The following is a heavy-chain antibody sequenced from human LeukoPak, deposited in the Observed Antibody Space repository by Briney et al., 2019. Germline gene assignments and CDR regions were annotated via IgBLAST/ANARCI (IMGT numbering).Heavy chain of an antibody. CDR1: GFSFSPYW. D-gene: IGHD4-17*01. J-gene: IGHJ4*02. CDR2: INPDGSGT. Sequence: PGGSLRLSCAASGFSFSPYWMSWVRQGPGKGLDWVASINPDGSGTSYVDSVKGRFTISRDNAQNSLYLQMNSLSAEDTAVYYCARLFGGVTTFDYRGQGTLVTVSS. CDR3: ARLFGGVTTFDY. V-gene: IGHV3-7*01.